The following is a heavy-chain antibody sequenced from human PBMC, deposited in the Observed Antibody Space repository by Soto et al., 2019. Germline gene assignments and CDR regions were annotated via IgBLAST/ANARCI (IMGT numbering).Heavy chain of an antibody. CDR1: GYSFASYW. D-gene: IGHD3-22*01. Sequence: PGESLKISCKGSGYSFASYWIGWVRQMLGKGLEWMGIIYPGDSDTRYSPSFQGQVTISADKSSSTAYLQWSSLKASDTAMYYCARPPYYYDSSGYKRDDAFDIWGQGTMVTVSS. J-gene: IGHJ3*02. CDR3: ARPPYYYDSSGYKRDDAFDI. CDR2: IYPGDSDT. V-gene: IGHV5-51*01.